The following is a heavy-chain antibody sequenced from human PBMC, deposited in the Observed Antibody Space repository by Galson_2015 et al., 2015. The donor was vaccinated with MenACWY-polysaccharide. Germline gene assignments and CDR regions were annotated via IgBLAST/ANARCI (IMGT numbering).Heavy chain of an antibody. J-gene: IGHJ5*02. V-gene: IGHV4-61*01. CDR3: AREPTFSGSFGWFDP. D-gene: IGHD1-26*01. Sequence: SETLSLTCTVSGGSVSDTTYYWSWLRQPPGKGLEWIGYMSYSGRANQNPSLKSRVTIDLDTSKNQFSLRVTSVTAADTAMYYCAREPTFSGSFGWFDPWGRGTLVTVSS. CDR1: GGSVSDTTYY. CDR2: MSYSGRA.